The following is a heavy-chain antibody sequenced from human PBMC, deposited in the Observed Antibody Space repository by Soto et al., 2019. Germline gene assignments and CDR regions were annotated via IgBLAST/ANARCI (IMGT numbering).Heavy chain of an antibody. CDR3: AKDVMRGGEVDYYGMDV. D-gene: IGHD3-16*01. J-gene: IGHJ6*02. Sequence: EMELVESGGGVVQPGGSLRLSCAASGFIFEEYAMHWVRQAPGKGLEWVSGISWNSGTTGYADSVKGRFTISRDNAKNSLYLQMNSLRVEDTALYYCAKDVMRGGEVDYYGMDVWGQGTTVSVSS. CDR1: GFIFEEYA. CDR2: ISWNSGTT. V-gene: IGHV3-9*01.